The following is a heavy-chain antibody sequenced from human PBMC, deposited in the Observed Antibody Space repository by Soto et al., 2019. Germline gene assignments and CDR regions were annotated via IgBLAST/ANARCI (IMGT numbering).Heavy chain of an antibody. J-gene: IGHJ4*02. CDR2: IYSGGST. Sequence: GGSLRLSCAASGFTVSSNYMSWVRQAPGKGLEWVSVIYSGGSTYYADSVKGRFTISRDNSKNTLYLQMNSLRSDDTAVYYCARDVGYGLIDYWGQGTPVTVSS. CDR1: GFTVSSNY. D-gene: IGHD5-18*01. V-gene: IGHV3-53*05. CDR3: ARDVGYGLIDY.